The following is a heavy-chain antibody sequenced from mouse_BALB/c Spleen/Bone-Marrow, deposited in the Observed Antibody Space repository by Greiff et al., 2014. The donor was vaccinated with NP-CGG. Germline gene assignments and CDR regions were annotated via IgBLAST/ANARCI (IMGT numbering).Heavy chain of an antibody. V-gene: IGHV4-1*02. CDR1: GFDLSRYW. CDR3: ARPLIYNGNLFAY. CDR2: INPDSSTI. J-gene: IGHJ3*01. D-gene: IGHD2-1*01. Sequence: VQLKDSGGGLVQPGGSLKLSCAASGFDLSRYWMSWVRQAPGKGLEWIGEINPDSSTINYTPSLKDKFIISRDNAKNTLYLQMSKVRSEDTALYYCARPLIYNGNLFAYWGQGTLVTVSA.